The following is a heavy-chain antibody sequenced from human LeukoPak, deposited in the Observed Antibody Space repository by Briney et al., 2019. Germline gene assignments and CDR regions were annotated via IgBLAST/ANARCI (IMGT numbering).Heavy chain of an antibody. CDR2: MYTSGST. D-gene: IGHD6-19*01. J-gene: IGHJ6*02. Sequence: SGTLSLTCTVSGGSISSYFWSWIRQPAGKGLEWIGLMYTSGSTKYNPSLKSRVTMSVDTSKNQFSLKLSSVTAADTAVYYCASRPGSGYYYGMDVWGQGTTVTVSS. CDR1: GGSISSYF. CDR3: ASRPGSGYYYGMDV. V-gene: IGHV4-4*07.